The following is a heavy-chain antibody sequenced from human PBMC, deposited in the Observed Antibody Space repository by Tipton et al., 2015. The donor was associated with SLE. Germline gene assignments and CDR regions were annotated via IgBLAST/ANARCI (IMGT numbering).Heavy chain of an antibody. CDR2: INHSGST. D-gene: IGHD3-3*01. J-gene: IGHJ6*03. V-gene: IGHV4-34*01. Sequence: TLSLTCAVYGGSFSGYYWSWIRQPPGKGLEWIGDINHSGSTNYNPSLKSRVTISVDTSKNQFSLKLSSVTAADTAVYYCARAMDYYDFWSGYYTVVHYYYMDVWGKGTTVTVSS. CDR1: GGSFSGYY. CDR3: ARAMDYYDFWSGYYTVVHYYYMDV.